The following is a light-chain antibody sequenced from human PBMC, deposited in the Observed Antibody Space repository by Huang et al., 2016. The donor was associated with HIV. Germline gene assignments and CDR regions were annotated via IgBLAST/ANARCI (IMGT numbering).Light chain of an antibody. CDR3: QKYNSAPLT. V-gene: IGKV1-27*01. J-gene: IGKJ4*01. Sequence: DIQMTQSPSSLSASVGDRVTIACRASQGISKYLAWYQQKPGKVPQVLIYAASTLQSGVPSLFSGSGSVTDFTLTISSLQPEDVATYYCQKYNSAPLTFGGGTKVEIK. CDR2: AAS. CDR1: QGISKY.